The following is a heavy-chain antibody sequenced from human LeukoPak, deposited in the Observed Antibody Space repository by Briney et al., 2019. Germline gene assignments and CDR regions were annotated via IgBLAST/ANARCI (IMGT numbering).Heavy chain of an antibody. J-gene: IGHJ4*02. Sequence: GGSLRLSCAAAGFTFSSDSMNWVRQAPGKGLEWVSSISSSSSYIYYADSVKGRFTISRDNAKNSLYLQMNSLRAEDTAVYYCAREQLWLLTDYWGQGTLVTVSS. CDR1: GFTFSSDS. CDR2: ISSSSSYI. V-gene: IGHV3-21*01. D-gene: IGHD5-18*01. CDR3: AREQLWLLTDY.